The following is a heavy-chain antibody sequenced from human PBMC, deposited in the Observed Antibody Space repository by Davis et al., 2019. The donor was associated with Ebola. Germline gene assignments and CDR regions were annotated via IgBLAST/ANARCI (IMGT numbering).Heavy chain of an antibody. Sequence: SETLSLTCAVYGGSFSGYYWSWIRQPPGKGLEWIGEINHSGSTNYNPSLKSRVTISVDTSKNQFSLKLSSVTAADTAVYYCARKGGKYLWYFDLWGRGTLVTVSS. J-gene: IGHJ2*01. CDR1: GGSFSGYY. CDR3: ARKGGKYLWYFDL. CDR2: INHSGST. D-gene: IGHD2/OR15-2a*01. V-gene: IGHV4-34*01.